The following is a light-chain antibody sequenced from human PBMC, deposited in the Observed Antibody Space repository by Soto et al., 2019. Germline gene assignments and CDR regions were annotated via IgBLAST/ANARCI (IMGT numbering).Light chain of an antibody. V-gene: IGKV1-17*01. CDR2: AAS. CDR1: QGIRND. Sequence: IQMTQSASSLSASVGDRVTITFRASQGIRNDLGWYQQKPGKAPKLLIYAASSLESGVPSRFSSSGSGTEFTLTISSLQPDDFATYYCQQYNSYWTFGQGTKVDIK. CDR3: QQYNSYWT. J-gene: IGKJ1*01.